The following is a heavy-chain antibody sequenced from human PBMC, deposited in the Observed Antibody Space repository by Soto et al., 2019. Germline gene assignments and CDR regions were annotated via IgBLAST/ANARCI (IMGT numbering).Heavy chain of an antibody. CDR1: GFTFSSYG. Sequence: PVGSLRLSCAASGFTFSSYGMHWVRQAPGKGLEWVAVIWYDGSNKYYADSVKGRFTISRDNSKNTLYLQMNSLRAEDTAVYYCARDLYTAMVTGQGYWGQGTLVTVSS. V-gene: IGHV3-33*01. J-gene: IGHJ4*02. CDR2: IWYDGSNK. D-gene: IGHD5-18*01. CDR3: ARDLYTAMVTGQGY.